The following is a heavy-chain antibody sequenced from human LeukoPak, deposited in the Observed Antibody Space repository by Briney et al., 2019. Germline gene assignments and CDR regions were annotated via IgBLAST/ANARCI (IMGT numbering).Heavy chain of an antibody. CDR3: ARSPTLYFGADY. CDR2: IYYSGST. J-gene: IGHJ4*02. CDR1: GGSISSYY. D-gene: IGHD3-10*01. V-gene: IGHV4-59*01. Sequence: PSETLSLTCTVSGGSISSYYWSWIRQPPGKGLEWIGCIYYSGSTNYNPSLKSRVTISVDTSKNQFSLKLSSVTAADTAVYYCARSPTLYFGADYWGQGTLVTVSS.